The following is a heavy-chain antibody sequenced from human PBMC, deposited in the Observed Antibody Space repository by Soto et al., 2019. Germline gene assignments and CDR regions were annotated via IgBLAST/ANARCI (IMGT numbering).Heavy chain of an antibody. CDR2: VWYDGSKK. CDR3: ARGFPQQWLAY. V-gene: IGHV3-33*01. Sequence: GGSLRLSCAASGFTFSSYAIHWVRQAPGKGLEWVAIVWYDGSKKYHADSVMGRFTISRDNSKNTVYLQMNSLRADDTAVYYCARGFPQQWLAYWGQGTLVTVSS. D-gene: IGHD6-19*01. CDR1: GFTFSSYA. J-gene: IGHJ4*02.